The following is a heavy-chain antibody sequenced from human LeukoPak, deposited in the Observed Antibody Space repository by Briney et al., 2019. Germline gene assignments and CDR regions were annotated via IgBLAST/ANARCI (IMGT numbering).Heavy chain of an antibody. V-gene: IGHV5-51*01. J-gene: IGHJ4*02. Sequence: GESLKISCKGSGFSFTTYWIGWVRQMPGKGLEWMGVIFPGDSATRYSPSFQGQVTMSADKSITTAYLQWSSLKASDTAIYYCARLSYSSEWSHFDYWGQGTLVTVSS. CDR2: IFPGDSAT. D-gene: IGHD6-19*01. CDR3: ARLSYSSEWSHFDY. CDR1: GFSFTTYW.